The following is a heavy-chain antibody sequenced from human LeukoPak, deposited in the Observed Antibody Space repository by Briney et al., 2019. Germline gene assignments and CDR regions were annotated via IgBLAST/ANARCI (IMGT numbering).Heavy chain of an antibody. V-gene: IGHV4-34*01. CDR1: GGSFSGYY. CDR2: INHSGST. CDR3: ARSRSYYYYGMDV. J-gene: IGHJ6*02. Sequence: PSETLSLTCAVYGGSFSGYYWGWIRQPPGKGLEWIGEINHSGSTNYNPSLKSRVTISVDTSKNQFSLKLSSVTAADTAVYYRARSRSYYYYGMDVWGQGTLVTVSS.